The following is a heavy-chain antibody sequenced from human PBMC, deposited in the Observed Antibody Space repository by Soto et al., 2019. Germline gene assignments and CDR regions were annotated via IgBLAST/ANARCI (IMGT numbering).Heavy chain of an antibody. J-gene: IGHJ4*02. V-gene: IGHV3-30-3*01. D-gene: IGHD6-13*01. CDR1: GFTFSIYA. CDR2: MSYDGSNK. Sequence: QVQLVDSGGGVVQPGRSLRLSCAASGFTFSIYAMHWVRQTPGTGLECVAIMSYDGSNKYYADSVKGRFTISRDNSKNTLYLQMNSLRAEDTAVYYCARDQTGITTAGGGRIDYWGQGTLVTVSS. CDR3: ARDQTGITTAGGGRIDY.